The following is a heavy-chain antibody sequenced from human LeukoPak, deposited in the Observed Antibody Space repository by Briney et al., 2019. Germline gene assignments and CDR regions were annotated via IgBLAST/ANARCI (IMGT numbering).Heavy chain of an antibody. CDR3: ARGCSGGSCFGDFDY. D-gene: IGHD2-15*01. CDR1: GFTFSSYG. CDR2: ISSRSSTI. V-gene: IGHV3-48*02. J-gene: IGHJ4*02. Sequence: PGGSLRLSCAASGFTFSSYGMNWVRQAPGKGLEWISYISSRSSTIYYADSVKGRFNISRDNAKNSLFLQMNSLRDQDTAVYYCARGCSGGSCFGDFDYWGQGTLGTVSS.